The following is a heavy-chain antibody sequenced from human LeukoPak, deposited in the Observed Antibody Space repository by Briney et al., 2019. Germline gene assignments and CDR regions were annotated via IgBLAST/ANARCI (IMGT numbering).Heavy chain of an antibody. CDR2: ISAYNGNT. CDR1: GYTFTSYG. J-gene: IGHJ4*02. D-gene: IGHD2-2*01. V-gene: IGHV1-18*01. Sequence: ASVKVSCKASGYTFTSYGISWVRRAPGQGLEWMGWISAYNGNTNYAQKLQGRVTMTTDTSTSTAYMELRSLRSDDTAVYYCARGWGYCSSTSCLGDYWGQGTLVTVS. CDR3: ARGWGYCSSTSCLGDY.